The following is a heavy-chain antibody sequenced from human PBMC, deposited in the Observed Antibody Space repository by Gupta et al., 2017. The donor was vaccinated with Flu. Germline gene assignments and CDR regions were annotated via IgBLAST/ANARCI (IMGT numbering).Heavy chain of an antibody. CDR3: ARLGGVAASGHPLVTSTSDH. Sequence: WVRQAPGQGLEWMGRITPNSGDTRTAQRVQGRVNWTRDTSISTADMELNSLTSDDTAVYVCARLGGVAASGHPLVTSTSDHWGQGTRVTVSS. D-gene: IGHD6-13*01. J-gene: IGHJ4*02. V-gene: IGHV1-2*06. CDR2: ITPNSGDT.